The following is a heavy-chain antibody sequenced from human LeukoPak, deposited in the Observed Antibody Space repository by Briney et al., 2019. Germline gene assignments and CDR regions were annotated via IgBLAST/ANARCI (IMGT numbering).Heavy chain of an antibody. D-gene: IGHD3-3*01. V-gene: IGHV3-48*01. CDR3: ARGEISYYDFWSGYFDAFDI. J-gene: IGHJ3*02. CDR2: ISSSSSTI. Sequence: PGGSLRLSCAVSGFTFSSYSMNWVRQAPGKGLEWVSYISSSSSTIYYADSVKGRFTISRDNAKNSLYLQMNSLRAEDTAVYYCARGEISYYDFWSGYFDAFDIWGQGTMVTVSS. CDR1: GFTFSSYS.